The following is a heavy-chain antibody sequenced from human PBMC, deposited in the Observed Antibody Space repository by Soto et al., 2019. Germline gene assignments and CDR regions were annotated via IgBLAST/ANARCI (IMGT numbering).Heavy chain of an antibody. D-gene: IGHD3-22*01. CDR2: IYWDDDK. V-gene: IGHV2-5*02. Sequence: QITLTESGPTRVKPTQTLTLTCTFSGLSLTTRPAGVGWVRQPPGKAPEWLGFIYWDDDKRYSPSLKSRLTIPKDTSRNQVVLTRTNMDPVDTATYYCAHRRDYSGSWNEGTFDYWGQGTPVTVSS. CDR1: GLSLTTRPAG. CDR3: AHRRDYSGSWNEGTFDY. J-gene: IGHJ4*02.